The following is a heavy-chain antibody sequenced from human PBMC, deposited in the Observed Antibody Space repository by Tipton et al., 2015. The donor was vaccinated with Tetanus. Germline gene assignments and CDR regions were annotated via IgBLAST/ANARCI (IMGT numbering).Heavy chain of an antibody. CDR1: GFIVSSHY. J-gene: IGHJ1*01. Sequence: QLVQSGGGLIQPGGSLRLSCVASGFIVSSHYMSWVRQAPGKGLEWVSSISGSGDTTYYADSVRGRFTVSRDNSKDTVYLDVRSLRDEDTAVYYCATDGLPRGFVMVEATTQKYFRHWGRGTLVTVSS. CDR3: ATDGLPRGFVMVEATTQKYFRH. D-gene: IGHD2-21*01. V-gene: IGHV3-53*01. CDR2: SGSGDTT.